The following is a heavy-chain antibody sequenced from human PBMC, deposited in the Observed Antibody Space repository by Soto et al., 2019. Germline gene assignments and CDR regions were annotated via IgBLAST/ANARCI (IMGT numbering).Heavy chain of an antibody. Sequence: SETLSLTCTVFGGSVSIGDYFWSWIRQRPGKGLEWIGYIHDSGNTYYNPSLKSRVTISPDTSKNQFSLKVTSMTAADTAVYFCARARGGDSGDYASLFDRWGQGNLVTVSS. D-gene: IGHD4-17*01. CDR2: IHDSGNT. CDR3: ARARGGDSGDYASLFDR. J-gene: IGHJ5*02. CDR1: GGSVSIGDYF. V-gene: IGHV4-30-4*01.